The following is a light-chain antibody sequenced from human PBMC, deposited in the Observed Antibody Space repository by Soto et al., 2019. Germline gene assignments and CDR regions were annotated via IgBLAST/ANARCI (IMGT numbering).Light chain of an antibody. CDR2: DVG. J-gene: IGLJ2*01. V-gene: IGLV2-14*01. CDR3: SSYTGSSPGHVL. Sequence: QSALTQPASVSGSPGQSITISCTGTSSDVGAYNFVSGYQQHPGKAPKVMIYDVGKRPSGVSNRCSGSKSGNTASLTISGLQAEDEADYYCSSYTGSSPGHVLFGGGTKLTVL. CDR1: SSDVGAYNF.